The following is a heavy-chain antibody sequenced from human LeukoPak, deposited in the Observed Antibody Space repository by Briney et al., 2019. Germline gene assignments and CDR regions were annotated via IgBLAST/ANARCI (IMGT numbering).Heavy chain of an antibody. Sequence: PSETLSLTCAVYGGSFSGYYWSWIRQPPGKGLEWIGEINHSGSTNYNPSLKSRVTISVDTSKNQFSLKLSSVTAADTAVYYCARAPRASSSPRRWFDPWGQGTLVTVSS. J-gene: IGHJ5*02. CDR1: GGSFSGYY. V-gene: IGHV4-34*01. CDR3: ARAPRASSSPRRWFDP. CDR2: INHSGST. D-gene: IGHD6-13*01.